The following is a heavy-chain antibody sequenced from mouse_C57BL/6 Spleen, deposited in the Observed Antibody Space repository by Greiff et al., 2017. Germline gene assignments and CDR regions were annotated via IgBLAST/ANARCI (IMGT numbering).Heavy chain of an antibody. V-gene: IGHV5-9*01. Sequence: EVMLVESGGGLVKPGGSLKLSCAASGFTFSSYTMSWVRQTPEKRLEWVATISGGGGNTYYPDSVKGRFTISRDNAKNTLYLQMSSLRSEDTALYYCARQDYGPRAMDYWGQGTSVTVSS. CDR2: ISGGGGNT. CDR3: ARQDYGPRAMDY. D-gene: IGHD1-1*01. J-gene: IGHJ4*01. CDR1: GFTFSSYT.